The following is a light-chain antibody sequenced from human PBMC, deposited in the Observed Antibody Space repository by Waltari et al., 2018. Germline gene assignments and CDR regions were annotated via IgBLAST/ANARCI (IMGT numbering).Light chain of an antibody. Sequence: DIVMTQSPDSLAVSLGERATINCKSSQSVLYSSNNKNYLTWYQQKPGKPPKLLIYWASTRESGVPDRFSGSASGTDFTLTISSLQPEDFATYFCQHYNSYPLTFGGGTKVDI. J-gene: IGKJ4*01. V-gene: IGKV4-1*01. CDR3: QHYNSYPLT. CDR1: QSVLYSSNNKNY. CDR2: WAS.